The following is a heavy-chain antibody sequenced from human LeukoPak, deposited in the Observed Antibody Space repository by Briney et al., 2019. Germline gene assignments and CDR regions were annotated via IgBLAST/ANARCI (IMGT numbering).Heavy chain of an antibody. CDR3: ARRGSSWFYAENWFDP. CDR1: GGSISSYY. V-gene: IGHV4-59*08. D-gene: IGHD6-13*01. J-gene: IGHJ5*02. Sequence: PSETLSLTCTVSGGSISSYYWSWIRRPPGKGLEWIGYIYYSGSTNYNPSLKSRVTISVDTSKNQFSLKLSSVTAADTAVYYCARRGSSWFYAENWFDPWGQGTLVTVSS. CDR2: IYYSGST.